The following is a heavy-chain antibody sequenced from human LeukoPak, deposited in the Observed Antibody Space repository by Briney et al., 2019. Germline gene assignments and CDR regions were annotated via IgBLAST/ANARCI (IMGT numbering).Heavy chain of an antibody. J-gene: IGHJ4*02. Sequence: PGGSLRLSCAASGFTFGSYAMSWVRQAPGKGLEWISAISGSGSNTDYADSVKGRFTISRDNAKNSLYLQMNSLRAEDTAVYYCARGRGYSGYEGDYWGQGTLVTVSS. CDR3: ARGRGYSGYEGDY. CDR1: GFTFGSYA. CDR2: ISGSGSNT. V-gene: IGHV3-21*01. D-gene: IGHD5-12*01.